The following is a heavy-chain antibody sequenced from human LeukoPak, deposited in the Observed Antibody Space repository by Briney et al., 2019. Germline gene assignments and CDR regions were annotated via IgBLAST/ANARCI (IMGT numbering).Heavy chain of an antibody. CDR2: INPSGRSA. CDR3: ARDSVELERRNWFDP. CDR1: PYTFNKYY. D-gene: IGHD1-1*01. Sequence: GASVKLSCKASPYTFNKYYIHWVRQAPGQGLEWMRVINPSGRSASYAQRFQGKVTMTRDTSTSTVYMDLSSLTSEDTAVYYCARDSVELERRNWFDPWGQGTLVTVSS. V-gene: IGHV1-46*02. J-gene: IGHJ5*02.